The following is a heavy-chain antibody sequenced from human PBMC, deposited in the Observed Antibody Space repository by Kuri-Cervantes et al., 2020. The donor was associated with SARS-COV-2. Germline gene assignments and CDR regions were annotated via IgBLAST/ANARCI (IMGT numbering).Heavy chain of an antibody. CDR1: GFNFSRTD. D-gene: IGHD2-8*01. V-gene: IGHV3-30*18. J-gene: IGHJ4*02. CDR3: AKDRFGVHDF. CDR2: ISYDGRKK. Sequence: GESLKISCTASGFNFSRTDMHWVRQTPGRGLERVAVISYDGRKKKCVPSGKGRFTISRDNSQNTLYLQVKSLKSEDTAIYYCAKDRFGVHDFWGQGTLVTVSS.